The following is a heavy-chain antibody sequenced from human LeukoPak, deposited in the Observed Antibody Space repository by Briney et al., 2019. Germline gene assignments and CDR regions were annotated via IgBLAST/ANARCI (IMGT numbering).Heavy chain of an antibody. Sequence: GGSLRLSCAAPGFTFSSYAMSWVRQAPGKGLEWVSAISGSGGSTYYADSVKGRFTISRDNSKNTLYLQMNSLRAEDTAVYYCAKASGIAAAGPPSSYWGQGTLVTVSS. D-gene: IGHD6-13*01. CDR2: ISGSGGST. CDR3: AKASGIAAAGPPSSY. J-gene: IGHJ4*02. V-gene: IGHV3-23*01. CDR1: GFTFSSYA.